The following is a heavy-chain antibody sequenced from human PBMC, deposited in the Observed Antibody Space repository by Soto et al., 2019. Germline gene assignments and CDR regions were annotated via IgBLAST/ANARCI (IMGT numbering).Heavy chain of an antibody. CDR1: GFTFSSYG. CDR3: AKDGGRGLWFGELLNY. D-gene: IGHD3-10*01. V-gene: IGHV3-30*18. J-gene: IGHJ4*02. Sequence: QVPLVESGGGVVQPGRSLRLSCAASGFTFSSYGMHWVRQAPGKGLEWVALISYDGSNKYYADSLKGRFTISRDNSKNTLYLQMNSLRAEDTAVYFCAKDGGRGLWFGELLNYWGQGTLVTVSS. CDR2: ISYDGSNK.